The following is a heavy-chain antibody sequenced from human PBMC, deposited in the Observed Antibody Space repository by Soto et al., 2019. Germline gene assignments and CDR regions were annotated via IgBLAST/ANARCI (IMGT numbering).Heavy chain of an antibody. J-gene: IGHJ3*02. CDR2: IYWDDDK. D-gene: IGHD4-17*01. CDR3: AHRLRPFGRYGDHDAFDI. Sequence: QITLKESGPTLVKPTQTLTLTCTFSGFSLSTSGVGVGWIRQPPGKALEWLALIYWDDDKRYSPSLKSRLTITKDTSKNHVVLTMTNMDPVDTATYYCAHRLRPFGRYGDHDAFDIWGQGRMVTVSS. V-gene: IGHV2-5*02. CDR1: GFSLSTSGVG.